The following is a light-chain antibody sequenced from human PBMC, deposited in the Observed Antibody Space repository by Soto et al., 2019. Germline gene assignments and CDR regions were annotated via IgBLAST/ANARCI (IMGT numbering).Light chain of an antibody. J-gene: IGLJ2*01. CDR1: SSDIGGYNY. V-gene: IGLV2-8*01. CDR2: EVT. Sequence: QSALTQPPSASGSPGQSVAISCTGTSSDIGGYNYVSWYQQHPGKAPKLIIYEVTKRPSGVPDRFSGSKSGNTASLTVSGLQAEDEADYYCRSYAGSIPAFGGGTKVTVL. CDR3: RSYAGSIPA.